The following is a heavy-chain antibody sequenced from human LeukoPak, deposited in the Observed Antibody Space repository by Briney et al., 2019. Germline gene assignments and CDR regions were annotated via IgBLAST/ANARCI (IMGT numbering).Heavy chain of an antibody. V-gene: IGHV4-61*08. CDR3: AFGEYAYYFDY. J-gene: IGHJ4*02. Sequence: SQTLSLTCTVSGGSISSGGYYWSWIRQPPGKGLEWIGYIYYSGSTNYNPSLKSRVTISVDTSKNQFSLKLSSVTAADTAVYYCAFGEYAYYFDYWGQGTLVTVSS. CDR2: IYYSGST. CDR1: GGSISSGGYY. D-gene: IGHD3-10*01.